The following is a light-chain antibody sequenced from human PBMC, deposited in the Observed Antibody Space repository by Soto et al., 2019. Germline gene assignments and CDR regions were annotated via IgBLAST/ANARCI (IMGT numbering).Light chain of an antibody. Sequence: QPVLTQPASVSGSPGQSITISCTGAGSDIGAYNYVSWYQQHPGKAPKLMIYEVSYRPSGVSNRFSGSKSGHTASLTISGLQPEDEADYYCSSFTDSSTVEVFGAGTKVTVL. CDR3: SSFTDSSTVEV. CDR1: GSDIGAYNY. J-gene: IGLJ1*01. CDR2: EVS. V-gene: IGLV2-14*01.